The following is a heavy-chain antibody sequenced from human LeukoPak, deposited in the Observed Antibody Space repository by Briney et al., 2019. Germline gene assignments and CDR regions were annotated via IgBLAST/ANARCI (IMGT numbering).Heavy chain of an antibody. CDR2: INPNGGNT. CDR1: GYTFTSYY. CDR3: ARDRRWRYSSSWHKLDAFDS. Sequence: ASVNVSCKASGYTFTSYYMHWVRQAPGQGLEWMGIINPNGGNTSYAQKFQGRVTMTRDMSTGTVYMELSSLRSEDTAVYYCARDRRWRYSSSWHKLDAFDSWGQGTMVTVSS. J-gene: IGHJ3*02. D-gene: IGHD6-13*01. V-gene: IGHV1-46*01.